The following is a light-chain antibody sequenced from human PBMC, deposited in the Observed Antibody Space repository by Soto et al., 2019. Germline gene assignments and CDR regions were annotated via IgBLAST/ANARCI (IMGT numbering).Light chain of an antibody. CDR3: QQYDYLVT. V-gene: IGKV1-33*01. Sequence: DIQMTQSPSSLSASVGDRVTITFQASQDIRNSLNWYQQKPGRAPKLLIYDASNVETGVPSRFSGTGSGTHFSFSISSLQPEDFATYYCQQYDYLVTFGQGTRLEI. CDR2: DAS. CDR1: QDIRNS. J-gene: IGKJ5*01.